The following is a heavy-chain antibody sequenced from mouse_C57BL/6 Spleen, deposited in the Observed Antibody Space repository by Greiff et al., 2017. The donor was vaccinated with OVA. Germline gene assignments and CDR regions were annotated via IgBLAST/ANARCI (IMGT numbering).Heavy chain of an antibody. CDR1: GFTFSSYA. Sequence: EVKLMESGEGLVKPGGSLKLSCAASGFTFSSYAMSWVRQTPEKRLEWVAYISSGGDYIYYADTVKGRFTISRDNARNTLYLQLSYLESEDTAMYCWANDYGFDVWGTGTPVTVSA. CDR3: ANDYGFDV. D-gene: IGHD1-1*02. V-gene: IGHV5S21*01. CDR2: ISSGGDYI. J-gene: IGHJ1*03.